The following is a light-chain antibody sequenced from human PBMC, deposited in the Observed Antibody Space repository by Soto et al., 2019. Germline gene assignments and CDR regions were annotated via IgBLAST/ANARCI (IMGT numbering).Light chain of an antibody. CDR1: QSVSSY. J-gene: IGKJ2*01. CDR2: DAS. CDR3: QQRSNCPPYT. Sequence: EIVLTQSPATLSLSPGERATLSCRASQSVSSYLAWYQQKPGQAPRLLIYDASNRATGIPARFSGRGSGTDFTPTISSLEPEDFAVYYCQQRSNCPPYTFGQGTKLEIK. V-gene: IGKV3-11*01.